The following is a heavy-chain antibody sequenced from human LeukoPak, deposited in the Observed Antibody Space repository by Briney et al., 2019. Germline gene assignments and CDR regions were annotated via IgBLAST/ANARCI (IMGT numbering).Heavy chain of an antibody. D-gene: IGHD3-9*01. J-gene: IGHJ4*02. V-gene: IGHV3-7*01. Sequence: GGSLRLSCAASGFTFTNYWMSWVRQAPGKGLEWVANIKQDGSEKYYVDSVKGRFTISRDNAKNSLYLQMNSLRAEDTAVYYCASVLYYDILTGSYYFDYWGQGTLVTVSS. CDR3: ASVLYYDILTGSYYFDY. CDR2: IKQDGSEK. CDR1: GFTFTNYW.